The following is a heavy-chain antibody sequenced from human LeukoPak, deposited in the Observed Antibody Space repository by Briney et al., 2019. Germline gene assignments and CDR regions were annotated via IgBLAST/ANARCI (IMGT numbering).Heavy chain of an antibody. CDR2: IYYSGST. Sequence: PSETLSLTCTVSGGSISSSSYYWGWIRQPPGKGLEWIGSIYYSGSTYYNPSLKSRVTISVDTSKNQFSLKLSSVTAADTAVYYCARAVEGVPAVRWFDPWGQGTLVTVSS. D-gene: IGHD2-2*01. CDR1: GGSISSSSYY. J-gene: IGHJ5*02. V-gene: IGHV4-39*07. CDR3: ARAVEGVPAVRWFDP.